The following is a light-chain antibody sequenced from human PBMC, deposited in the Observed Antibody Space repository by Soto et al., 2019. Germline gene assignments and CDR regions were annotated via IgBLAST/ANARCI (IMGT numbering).Light chain of an antibody. J-gene: IGKJ1*01. Sequence: EMVLTQSPGTLSLSPGEGATLSCRASQSVSTNFFAWYQQKPGQAPRLLIYGAYTRATGIPARFSGSGSGTDFTLTISRLEPEDFAVYYCQQYGRTSWTFGQGTKVEIK. CDR2: GAY. CDR1: QSVSTNF. V-gene: IGKV3-20*01. CDR3: QQYGRTSWT.